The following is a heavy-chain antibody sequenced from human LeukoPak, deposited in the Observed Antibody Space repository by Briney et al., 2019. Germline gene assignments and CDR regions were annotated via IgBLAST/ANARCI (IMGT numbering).Heavy chain of an antibody. D-gene: IGHD4-17*01. Sequence: ASVTVSYKASGYTFTSYGISWVRQAPGQGLEWIGWISAYNGNTNYAQKLQGRVTMTTDTSTSTAYMELRSLRSDDTAVYYCARGTYGEPTYYFDYWGQGTLVTVSS. CDR1: GYTFTSYG. CDR2: ISAYNGNT. J-gene: IGHJ4*02. CDR3: ARGTYGEPTYYFDY. V-gene: IGHV1-18*01.